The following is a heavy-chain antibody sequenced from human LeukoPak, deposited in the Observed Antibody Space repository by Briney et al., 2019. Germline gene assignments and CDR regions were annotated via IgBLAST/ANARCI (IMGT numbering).Heavy chain of an antibody. J-gene: IGHJ4*02. D-gene: IGHD6-13*01. CDR1: GGSFSGYY. CDR3: ARLDKYSSSWYFDY. Sequence: SETLSLTCAVYGGSFSGYYWSWIRQPPGKGLEWIGYIYYSGSTNYNPSLKSRVTISVDTSKNQFSLKLSSVTAADTAVYYCARLDKYSSSWYFDYWGQGTLVTVSS. CDR2: IYYSGST. V-gene: IGHV4-59*12.